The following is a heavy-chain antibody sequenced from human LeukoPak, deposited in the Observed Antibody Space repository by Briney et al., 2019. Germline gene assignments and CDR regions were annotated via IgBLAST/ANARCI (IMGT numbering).Heavy chain of an antibody. CDR3: ATSTSSGYDAFDI. D-gene: IGHD5-12*01. V-gene: IGHV3-23*01. CDR2: ITGGGFVS. J-gene: IGHJ3*02. Sequence: PGGSLRLSCAASGFTFSSYAMTWVRQSPGMGLEWVATITGGGFVSFYADSVKGRFTISRDSSKNTLYLQMNSLRAEDTAVYYCATSTSSGYDAFDIWGQGTMVTVSS. CDR1: GFTFSSYA.